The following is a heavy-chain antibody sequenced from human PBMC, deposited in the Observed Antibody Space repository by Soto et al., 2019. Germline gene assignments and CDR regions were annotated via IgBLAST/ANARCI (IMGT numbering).Heavy chain of an antibody. CDR2: INYSGST. Sequence: SETLSLTCTVSGGSISPYIWSWFRQPPGKGLEWIAYINYSGSTSYNPSLESRVTVSVDTSKNQFSLKLSSVTAADTAVYYCGRDAVLIRGVVAEIDYWGQGTLVTVSS. J-gene: IGHJ4*02. V-gene: IGHV4-59*01. CDR1: GGSISPYI. D-gene: IGHD3-10*01. CDR3: GRDAVLIRGVVAEIDY.